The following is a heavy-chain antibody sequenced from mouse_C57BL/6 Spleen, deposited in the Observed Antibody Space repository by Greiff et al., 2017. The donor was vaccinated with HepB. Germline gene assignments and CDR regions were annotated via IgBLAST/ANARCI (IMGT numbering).Heavy chain of an antibody. J-gene: IGHJ4*01. CDR1: GYTFTSYW. CDR3: ARTGTTMVTTRYAMDY. CDR2: IDPSDSYT. D-gene: IGHD2-2*01. V-gene: IGHV1-50*01. Sequence: QVQLQQPGAELVKPGASVKLSCKASGYTFTSYWMQWVKQRPGQGLEWIGEIDPSDSYTNYNQKFKGKATLTVDTSSSTAYMQLSSLTSEDSAVYYCARTGTTMVTTRYAMDYWGQGTSVTVSS.